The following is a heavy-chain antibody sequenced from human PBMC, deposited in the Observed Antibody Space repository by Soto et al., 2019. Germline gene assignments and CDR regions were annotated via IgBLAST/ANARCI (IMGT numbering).Heavy chain of an antibody. Sequence: GGSLRLSCTASGFTFGDYAMSWFRQAPGKGLEWVGFIRSKAYGGTTEYAASVKGRFTISRDDSKSIAYLQMNSLKTEDTAVYYCTREPYDFWSGTGPDYYYYGMDVWGQGPTVTVSS. D-gene: IGHD3-3*01. CDR3: TREPYDFWSGTGPDYYYYGMDV. CDR1: GFTFGDYA. J-gene: IGHJ6*02. CDR2: IRSKAYGGTT. V-gene: IGHV3-49*03.